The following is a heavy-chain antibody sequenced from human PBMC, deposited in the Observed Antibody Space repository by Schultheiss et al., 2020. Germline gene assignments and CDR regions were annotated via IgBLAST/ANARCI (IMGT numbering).Heavy chain of an antibody. CDR3: ARGSWSGSNWFDP. D-gene: IGHD6-13*01. CDR1: GYTFTGYY. V-gene: IGHV1-2*02. Sequence: ASVTVSCKASGYTFTGYYMHWVRQAPGQGLEWMGWINPNSGGTNYAQKFQGRVTMTRDTSISTAYMELSRLRSDDTAVYYCARGSWSGSNWFDPWGQGTLVTVSS. J-gene: IGHJ5*02. CDR2: INPNSGGT.